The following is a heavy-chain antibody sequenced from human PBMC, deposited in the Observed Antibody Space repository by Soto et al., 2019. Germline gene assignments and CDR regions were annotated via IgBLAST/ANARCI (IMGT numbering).Heavy chain of an antibody. CDR1: GFSLSTSGVA. J-gene: IGHJ5*02. Sequence: QITLKESGPTLVKPTQTLTLTCTFSGFSLSTSGVAVGWIRQPPGKALEWLALIYWDDDKRYSPSLKSRLTITKETPKNQVVLTMTNMDPVDTATYYCAHRRGYYGSGSYSGMFWFDPWGQGTLVTVSS. CDR3: AHRRGYYGSGSYSGMFWFDP. V-gene: IGHV2-5*02. D-gene: IGHD3-10*01. CDR2: IYWDDDK.